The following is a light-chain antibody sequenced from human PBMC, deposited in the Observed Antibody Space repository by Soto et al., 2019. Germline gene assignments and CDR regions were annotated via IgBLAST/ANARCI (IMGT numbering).Light chain of an antibody. Sequence: EIVLTQSPATLSLSPGERATLSCRASQSVSSDLAWYQQKPGQAPRLLIYDASNRATGIPARFSGSGSGTDFTLTISSLEPEDFAVYYCQQRSNWPPLTFGGGTKVDIK. CDR1: QSVSSD. CDR3: QQRSNWPPLT. CDR2: DAS. V-gene: IGKV3-11*01. J-gene: IGKJ4*01.